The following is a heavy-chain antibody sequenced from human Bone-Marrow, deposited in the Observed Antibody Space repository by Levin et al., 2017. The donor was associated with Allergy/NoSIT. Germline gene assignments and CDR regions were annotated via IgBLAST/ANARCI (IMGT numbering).Heavy chain of an antibody. D-gene: IGHD6-6*01. V-gene: IGHV3-73*01. CDR2: STSKANGYGT. CDR1: GFTFSDSA. Sequence: PGGSLRLSCAASGFTFSDSAMHWVRQASGKGLEWVARSTSKANGYGTAIAASVKGRFTISRDDSKNTAYLEMNSLKTEDTAVYYCTSSSSIYIDYWGQGTLVTVSS. J-gene: IGHJ4*02. CDR3: TSSSSIYIDY.